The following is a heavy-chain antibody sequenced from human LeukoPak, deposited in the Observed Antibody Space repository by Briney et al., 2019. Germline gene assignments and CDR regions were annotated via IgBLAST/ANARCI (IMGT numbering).Heavy chain of an antibody. J-gene: IGHJ6*03. V-gene: IGHV3-23*01. CDR3: AKNGDRGAYCSGGSCYPYYYYYMDV. D-gene: IGHD2-15*01. CDR2: INNSGGDT. Sequence: GGSLRLSCVASGFTFNSYAMSWVRQAPGKGLEWVSTINNSGGDTYYADSVKGRFTISRDNSKNTLYLQMKSLRAEDTAIYYCAKNGDRGAYCSGGSCYPYYYYYMDVWGKGTTVTISS. CDR1: GFTFNSYA.